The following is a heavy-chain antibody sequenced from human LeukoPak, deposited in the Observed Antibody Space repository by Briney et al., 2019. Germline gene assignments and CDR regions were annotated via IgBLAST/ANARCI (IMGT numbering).Heavy chain of an antibody. CDR1: GGSISSYY. CDR2: IYYSGST. D-gene: IGHD2-2*01. V-gene: IGHV4-59*01. CDR3: ARERLGYCSSTSCPRAFDI. J-gene: IGHJ3*02. Sequence: PSETLSLTCTVFGGSISSYYWSWIRQPPGKGLEWIGYIYYSGSTNYNPSPKNRVTISVDTSKNQFSLKLSSLTAADTAVYYCARERLGYCSSTSCPRAFDIWGQGTIVTVS.